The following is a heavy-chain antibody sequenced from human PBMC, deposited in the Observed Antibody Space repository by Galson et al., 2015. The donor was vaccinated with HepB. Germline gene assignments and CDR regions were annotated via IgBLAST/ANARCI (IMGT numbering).Heavy chain of an antibody. CDR1: GFTFSGHW. CDR3: ARGRPGTFTVLGN. CDR2: TNSDGSSS. Sequence: SLRPSCAASGFTFSGHWMHWVRQAPGKGLIWVSRTNSDGSSSSYGDYVKGRFTISRDDTKNTLYLQLNSLRAEDTAIYYCARGRPGTFTVLGNWGRGTLVTVSS. V-gene: IGHV3-74*01. J-gene: IGHJ4*02. D-gene: IGHD1-1*01.